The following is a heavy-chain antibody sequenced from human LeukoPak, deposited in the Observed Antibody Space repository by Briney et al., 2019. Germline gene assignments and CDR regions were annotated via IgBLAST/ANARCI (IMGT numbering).Heavy chain of an antibody. D-gene: IGHD3-10*01. CDR1: GFTFSSYA. J-gene: IGHJ4*02. CDR2: ISGNGANT. CDR3: ARDKLWFGGNDY. Sequence: GGSLRLSCAASGFTFSSYAMHWVRQAPGKGLEYVSAISGNGANTFYANSVKGRFTISRDNSKNTLYLQMGSLRAEDMAVYYCARDKLWFGGNDYWGQGTLVTVSS. V-gene: IGHV3-64*01.